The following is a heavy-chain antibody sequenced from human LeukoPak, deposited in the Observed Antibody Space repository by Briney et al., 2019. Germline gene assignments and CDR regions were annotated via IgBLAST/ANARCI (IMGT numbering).Heavy chain of an antibody. D-gene: IGHD2-15*01. CDR3: AREYSTGFDP. Sequence: GGSLRLSCAASGFTFSGYWMHWVRQGPGKGLVWVSRINCDGSSTSYADSVKGRFTISRDNAKNTLYLQMDSLRAEDTAVYYCAREYSTGFDPWGQGTLVTVSS. V-gene: IGHV3-74*01. CDR2: INCDGSST. CDR1: GFTFSGYW. J-gene: IGHJ5*02.